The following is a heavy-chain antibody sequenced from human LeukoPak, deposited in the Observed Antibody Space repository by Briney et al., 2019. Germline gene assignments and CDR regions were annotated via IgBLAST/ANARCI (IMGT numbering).Heavy chain of an antibody. J-gene: IGHJ4*02. D-gene: IGHD3/OR15-3a*01. CDR2: IKQDGNEK. Sequence: GGSLRLSCAASGFTFSSYWMSWVRQAPGKGLEWVANIKQDGNEKNYVDSVEGRFTISRDNAKNSLYLQMNSLGAEDTAVFYCARGGGTFEYWGQGTLVTVPS. CDR3: ARGGGTFEY. V-gene: IGHV3-7*01. CDR1: GFTFSSYW.